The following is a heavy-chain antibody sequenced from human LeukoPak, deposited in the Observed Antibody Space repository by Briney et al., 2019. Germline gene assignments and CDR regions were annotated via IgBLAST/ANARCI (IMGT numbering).Heavy chain of an antibody. V-gene: IGHV4-39*01. D-gene: IGHD2/OR15-2a*01. J-gene: IGHJ3*02. CDR1: GGSISSSSYY. Sequence: KPSETLSLTCTVSGGSISSSSYYWGWIRQPPGKGLEWIGSIYYSGSIYYNPCLKSRINISVDTSKNQFSLKLSYVTAADTAVYYSARHPPTWALGAFDIWGQGTMVTVSS. CDR2: IYYSGSI. CDR3: ARHPPTWALGAFDI.